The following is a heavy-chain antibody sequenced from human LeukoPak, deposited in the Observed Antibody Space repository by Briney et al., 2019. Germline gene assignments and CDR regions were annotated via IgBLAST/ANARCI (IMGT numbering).Heavy chain of an antibody. J-gene: IGHJ3*02. Sequence: GGSLRLSCAASGFTFSSYAMHWVRQAPGKGLEYVSAISSKGGSTYYANSVKGRFTISRDNSKNTLYLQMGSLRAEDMAVYYCARDLWEHTISYAFDIWGQGTMVTVSS. CDR2: ISSKGGST. D-gene: IGHD1-26*01. V-gene: IGHV3-64*01. CDR3: ARDLWEHTISYAFDI. CDR1: GFTFSSYA.